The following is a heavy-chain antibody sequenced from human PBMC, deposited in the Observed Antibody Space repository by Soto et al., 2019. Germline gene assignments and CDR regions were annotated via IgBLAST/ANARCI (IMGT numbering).Heavy chain of an antibody. CDR3: ARGRDYDSSGYLPPLG. D-gene: IGHD3-22*01. CDR1: GGSISSGDYY. V-gene: IGHV4-30-4*01. CDR2: IYYSGST. Sequence: QVQLQESGPGLVKPSQTLSLTCTVSGGSISSGDYYWSWIRQPPGKGLEWIGYIYYSGSTYYNPSLKSRVTISVDTSKNQFSLKLSSVTAADTAVYYCARGRDYDSSGYLPPLGWGQGTLVTVSS. J-gene: IGHJ4*02.